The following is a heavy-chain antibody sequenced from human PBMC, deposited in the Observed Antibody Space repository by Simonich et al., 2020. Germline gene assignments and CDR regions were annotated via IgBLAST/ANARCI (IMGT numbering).Heavy chain of an antibody. CDR1: GFTFSSYA. CDR3: ARDGERYCGGDCYSYFDY. J-gene: IGHJ4*02. D-gene: IGHD2-21*02. CDR2: ISYNERNK. Sequence: QVQLVESGGGVVQPGRSLRLSCAASGFTFSSYAMHWVRQAPGKGLEWVTFISYNERNKYYEDSVKGRFTISRDNSKNTRYLQMNSLRAEDTAVYYCARDGERYCGGDCYSYFDYWGQGTLVTVSS. V-gene: IGHV3-30*07.